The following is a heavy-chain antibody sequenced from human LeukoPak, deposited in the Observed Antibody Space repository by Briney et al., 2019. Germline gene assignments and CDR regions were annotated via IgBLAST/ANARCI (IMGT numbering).Heavy chain of an antibody. D-gene: IGHD3-10*01. J-gene: IGHJ4*02. CDR3: AKIRGVDRGVYFDY. CDR2: ISGSGGGT. CDR1: GFTFSSYA. Sequence: GGSLRLSCAASGFTFSSYAMSWVRQAPGKGLEWVSAISGSGGGTYYADSVKGRFTISRDNSKNTLYLQMNSLRAEDTAVYYCAKIRGVDRGVYFDYWGQGTLVTVSS. V-gene: IGHV3-23*01.